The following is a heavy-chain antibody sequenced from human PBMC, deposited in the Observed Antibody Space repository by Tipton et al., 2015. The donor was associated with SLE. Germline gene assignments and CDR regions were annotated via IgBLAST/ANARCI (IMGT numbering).Heavy chain of an antibody. CDR1: GGSISSGDYY. Sequence: TLSLTYTVSGGSISSGDYYWSWIRQPPGKGLEWIGYIYYSGSTNYNPSLKSRVTISVDTSKNQFSLKLSSVTAADTAVYYCARVGAVDGDGAFDIWGQGTMVTVSS. J-gene: IGHJ3*02. D-gene: IGHD6-19*01. CDR2: IYYSGST. V-gene: IGHV4-61*08. CDR3: ARVGAVDGDGAFDI.